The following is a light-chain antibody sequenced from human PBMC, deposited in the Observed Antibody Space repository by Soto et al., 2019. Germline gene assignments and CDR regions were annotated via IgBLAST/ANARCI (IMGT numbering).Light chain of an antibody. V-gene: IGLV2-14*03. J-gene: IGLJ2*01. CDR1: SSDIGAYNF. Sequence: QSALTQPASVSGSPGQSITISCTGTSSDIGAYNFVSWYQQHPGKAPKLMLYDVNIRPSGVSNRFSGSKFGNTASLTFSGLQAEDEADYYCTSWTTSTTMIFGGGTKVTVL. CDR3: TSWTTSTTMI. CDR2: DVN.